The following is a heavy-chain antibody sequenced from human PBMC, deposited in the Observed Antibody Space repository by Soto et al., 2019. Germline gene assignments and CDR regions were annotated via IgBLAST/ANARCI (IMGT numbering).Heavy chain of an antibody. J-gene: IGHJ4*02. CDR1: DDSINSDKYY. V-gene: IGHV4-39*01. D-gene: IGHD3-9*01. CDR3: AILEGLATISYYFDF. Sequence: SETLSLTCSVSDDSINSDKYYWGWIRQPPGKGLEWIGSIYYRGNAYYIPSLQTRVTISLDKSKSQFSPKLNSVTAADSAVYFCAILEGLATISYYFDFWGPGALVTVSS. CDR2: IYYRGNA.